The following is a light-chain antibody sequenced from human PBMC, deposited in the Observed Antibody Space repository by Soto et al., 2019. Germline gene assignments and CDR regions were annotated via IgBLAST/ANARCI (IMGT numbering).Light chain of an antibody. CDR2: GAS. J-gene: IGKJ1*01. CDR3: QQYGSSGT. V-gene: IGKV3-20*01. Sequence: EILLTQSPCTLSLSPGERATLSCGASQSVSNNYLAWYQQKPGHAPSLLIYGASNRATGIPDRLSGSGSGTDFTLTISRLEPEDFPVYYCQQYGSSGTFGQGTKVDIK. CDR1: QSVSNNY.